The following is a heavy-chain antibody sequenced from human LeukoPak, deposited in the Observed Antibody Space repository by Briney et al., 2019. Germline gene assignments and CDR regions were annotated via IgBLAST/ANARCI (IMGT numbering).Heavy chain of an antibody. D-gene: IGHD1-26*01. V-gene: IGHV3-23*01. Sequence: PGGSLRLSCAASRYSFRDSAMTSVRQAPGKGLEWVSLISFSGDNTYYRDSVKGRFTVSRDNSKDTLYLQMNSLRAEDTAIYHCARDIENSAWGLGTMVTVSS. CDR2: ISFSGDNT. CDR3: ARDIENSA. J-gene: IGHJ3*01. CDR1: RYSFRDSA.